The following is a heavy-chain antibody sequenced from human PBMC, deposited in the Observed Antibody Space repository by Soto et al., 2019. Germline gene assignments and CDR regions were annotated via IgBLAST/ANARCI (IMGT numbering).Heavy chain of an antibody. Sequence: ASVKVSCKASGYTFTSYDINWVRQATGQGLEWMGWMNPNSGNTAYAQKFQGRVTMTRNTSISTAYMELSSLRSEDAAVYYCAREREGSGFDPWGQGTLVTVSS. J-gene: IGHJ5*02. V-gene: IGHV1-8*01. CDR3: AREREGSGFDP. CDR1: GYTFTSYD. CDR2: MNPNSGNT. D-gene: IGHD1-26*01.